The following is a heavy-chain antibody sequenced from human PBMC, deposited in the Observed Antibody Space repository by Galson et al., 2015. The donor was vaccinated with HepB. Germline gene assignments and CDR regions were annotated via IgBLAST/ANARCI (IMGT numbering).Heavy chain of an antibody. D-gene: IGHD3-3*01. Sequence: SLRLSCAASRFTFSHYAMHWVRQAPGKGLEWVAIISYDGNTKYYTESVEGRFTISRDNSENTLYLQMTSLRAEDTAVYFCARGDLYSDVWSGYYSWGSIDFWGQGTLVTVSS. CDR3: ARGDLYSDVWSGYYSWGSIDF. J-gene: IGHJ4*02. CDR2: ISYDGNTK. CDR1: RFTFSHYA. V-gene: IGHV3-30-3*01.